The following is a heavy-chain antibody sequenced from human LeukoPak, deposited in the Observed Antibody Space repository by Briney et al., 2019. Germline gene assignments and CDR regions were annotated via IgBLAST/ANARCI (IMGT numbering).Heavy chain of an antibody. D-gene: IGHD4-23*01. Sequence: GSLRLSCAASGFDFSTYWMSWVRQAPGMGLEWVANIKQDGSEKNYVDSVKGRFTISRDNAKNSLYLQMNSLRAEDTAVYYCARDYAGFPRSPLSPGGNSVGRTDYWGQGTLVTVSS. CDR1: GFDFSTYW. V-gene: IGHV3-7*01. CDR3: ARDYAGFPRSPLSPGGNSVGRTDY. J-gene: IGHJ4*02. CDR2: IKQDGSEK.